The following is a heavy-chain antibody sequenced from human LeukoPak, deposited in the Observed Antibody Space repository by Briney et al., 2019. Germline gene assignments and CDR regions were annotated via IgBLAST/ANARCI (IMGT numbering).Heavy chain of an antibody. CDR1: GFTFSHYY. V-gene: IGHV3-7*01. D-gene: IGHD2-15*01. CDR2: MDQNGGER. Sequence: GGSLRLSCEVSGFTFSHYYMSWVRQAPGKGLEWVANMDQNGGERNYVQSVKGRFTISRDNARNSLYLQMSSLSAEDTALYYCARDSHTCRGCAFNIWGQGTMVTVSS. J-gene: IGHJ3*02. CDR3: ARDSHTCRGCAFNI.